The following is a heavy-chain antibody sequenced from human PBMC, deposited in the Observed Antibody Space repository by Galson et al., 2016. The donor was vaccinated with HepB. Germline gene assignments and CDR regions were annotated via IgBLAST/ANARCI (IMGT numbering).Heavy chain of an antibody. CDR2: ISFDGSDK. J-gene: IGHJ4*02. Sequence: SLRLSCAASGFTFSSYAMHWVRQAPGKGLEWVTVISFDGSDKYYADSVKGRFTISRDNSKNTLYLQMNSLRAEDTAVYYCARDRDTMIVVATFDYWGQGTLVAVSS. CDR3: ARDRDTMIVVATFDY. D-gene: IGHD3-22*01. V-gene: IGHV3-30*04. CDR1: GFTFSSYA.